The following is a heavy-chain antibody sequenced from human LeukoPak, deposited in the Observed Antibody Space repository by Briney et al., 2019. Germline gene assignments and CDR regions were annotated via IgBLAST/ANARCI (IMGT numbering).Heavy chain of an antibody. J-gene: IGHJ4*02. Sequence: GRSLRLSCAASGFTFSSYAMHWVRQAPGKGLDWVAVISYDGSNKYYADSVKDRFTISRDNSRNTLFLQMNSLRADDTAVYYCARGYSSRAGTTDCCPLDYWGQGTLVTVSS. CDR3: ARGYSSRAGTTDCCPLDY. CDR2: ISYDGSNK. V-gene: IGHV3-30*14. CDR1: GFTFSSYA. D-gene: IGHD2-21*02.